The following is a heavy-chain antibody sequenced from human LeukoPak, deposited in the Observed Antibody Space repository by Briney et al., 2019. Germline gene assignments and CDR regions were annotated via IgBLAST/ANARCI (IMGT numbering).Heavy chain of an antibody. D-gene: IGHD6-13*01. J-gene: IGHJ1*01. V-gene: IGHV3-21*01. Sequence: GGSLRLSCAASRFTFSSYSMNWVRQAPGKGLEWVSSISSTSSYIYYADSVKGRFTISRDNAKNSLYLQMSSLRAEDTAVYCARRIAGSDTGGYFQEWGQGTLATVSS. CDR3: ARRIAGSDTGGYFQE. CDR1: RFTFSSYS. CDR2: ISSTSSYI.